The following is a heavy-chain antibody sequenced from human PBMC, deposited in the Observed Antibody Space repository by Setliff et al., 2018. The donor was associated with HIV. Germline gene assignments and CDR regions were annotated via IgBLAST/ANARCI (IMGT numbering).Heavy chain of an antibody. CDR1: GFTFSSYG. D-gene: IGHD1-7*01. J-gene: IGHJ5*02. Sequence: PGGSLRLSCAASGFTFSSYGMHWVRQAPGKGLEWVAVIWYDGSNKYYADSVKGRFTISRDNSKNTLYLQMNSLRAEDTAVYYCAKDRRGITGTKSCAWFDPWGQGALVTVSS. CDR2: IWYDGSNK. V-gene: IGHV3-33*06. CDR3: AKDRRGITGTKSCAWFDP.